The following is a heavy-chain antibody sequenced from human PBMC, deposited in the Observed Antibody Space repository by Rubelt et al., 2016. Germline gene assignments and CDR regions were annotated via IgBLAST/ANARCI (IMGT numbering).Heavy chain of an antibody. CDR1: SASIYSYY. V-gene: IGHV4-39*01. CDR3: ARRQRWLQFLGY. Sequence: QVQLQESGPGLVKPSETLSLTCTVSSASIYSYYWGWIRQAPGKGLEWIGSIYYSGSTYYKPSLKSRVTISVDTSKNQFSLKLGSGTAADTAVCDCARRQRWLQFLGYWGQGTLGTGSS. CDR2: IYYSGST. D-gene: IGHD5-24*01. J-gene: IGHJ4*02.